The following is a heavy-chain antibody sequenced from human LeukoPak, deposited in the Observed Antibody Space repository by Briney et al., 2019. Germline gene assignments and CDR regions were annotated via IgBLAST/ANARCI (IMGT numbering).Heavy chain of an antibody. CDR2: INPNSGDT. J-gene: IGHJ4*02. V-gene: IGHV1-2*02. Sequence: DSVKVSCKTSGYTFSDYLIHWVRQAPGQGLEWMAWINPNSGDTQYAQKFQGRVTMTRDTSISTVYMELTSLIPDDTAVYYCARESDSFDYWGQGTLVTVSS. CDR3: ARESDSFDY. CDR1: GYTFSDYL. D-gene: IGHD2-21*02.